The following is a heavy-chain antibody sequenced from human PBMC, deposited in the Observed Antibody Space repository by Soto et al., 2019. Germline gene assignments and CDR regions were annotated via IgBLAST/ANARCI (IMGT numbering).Heavy chain of an antibody. CDR3: ALEAIAARPGYYYGMDV. V-gene: IGHV1-2*02. CDR1: GYTFTGYY. J-gene: IGHJ6*02. Sequence: ASVKVSCKASGYTFTGYYMHWVRQAPGQGLEWMGWINPNSGGTNYAQKFQGRVTMARDTSISTAYMELSRLRSDDTAVYYCALEAIAARPGYYYGMDVWGQGTTVTVCS. D-gene: IGHD6-6*01. CDR2: INPNSGGT.